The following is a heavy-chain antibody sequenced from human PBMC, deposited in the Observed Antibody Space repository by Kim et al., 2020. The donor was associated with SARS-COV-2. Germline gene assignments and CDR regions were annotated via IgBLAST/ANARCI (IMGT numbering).Heavy chain of an antibody. CDR3: ARGVSSSGWLDY. CDR2: IYYSGIT. CDR1: GGSISSYY. D-gene: IGHD6-19*01. V-gene: IGHV4-59*08. J-gene: IGHJ4*02. Sequence: SETLSLTCTVSGGSISSYYWSWIRQPPGKGLEWIGYIYYSGITNYNPSLKSRVTISVDTSKNQFSLKLSSVTAADTAVYYCARGVSSSGWLDYWGQGTLV.